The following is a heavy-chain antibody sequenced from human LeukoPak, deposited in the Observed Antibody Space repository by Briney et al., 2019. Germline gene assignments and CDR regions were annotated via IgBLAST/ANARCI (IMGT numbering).Heavy chain of an antibody. CDR3: ARNANYDFWSGYYTYYYYYMDV. CDR2: ISAYNGNT. CDR1: GYTFTSYG. V-gene: IGHV1-18*01. Sequence: ASVKVSCKASGYTFTSYGISWVRQAPGQGLEWMGWISAYNGNTNYAQKLQGRVTMTTDTSTSTAYMELRSLRSDDTAVYYCARNANYDFWSGYYTYYYYYMDVWGKGTTVTVSS. J-gene: IGHJ6*03. D-gene: IGHD3-3*01.